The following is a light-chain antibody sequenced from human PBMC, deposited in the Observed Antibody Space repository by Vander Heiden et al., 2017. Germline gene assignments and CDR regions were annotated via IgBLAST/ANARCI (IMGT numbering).Light chain of an antibody. V-gene: IGLV2-14*03. J-gene: IGLJ2*01. CDR1: SSDVGGYNY. Sequence: QSALTQPASVSGSPGPSITISCTGTSSDVGGYNYVSWYQQHPGKAPKLMIYDVSNRPSGVSNRFSGSKSGNTASLTISGLQAEDEADYYCSSYTSSSTLVVFGGGTKL. CDR3: SSYTSSSTLVV. CDR2: DVS.